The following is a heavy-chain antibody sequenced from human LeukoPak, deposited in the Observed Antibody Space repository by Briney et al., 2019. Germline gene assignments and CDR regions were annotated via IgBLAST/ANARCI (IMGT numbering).Heavy chain of an antibody. Sequence: GGSLRLSCGASGFTFSSHAMTWVRQAPGKGLEWVSAISISGDTTYYADAVKGRFTISRDNSKNTVYLQMNSLRAEDTAVYYCARDIRAGYYFDYWGQGTLVTVSS. D-gene: IGHD3-10*01. CDR1: GFTFSSHA. CDR3: ARDIRAGYYFDY. J-gene: IGHJ4*02. CDR2: ISISGDTT. V-gene: IGHV3-23*01.